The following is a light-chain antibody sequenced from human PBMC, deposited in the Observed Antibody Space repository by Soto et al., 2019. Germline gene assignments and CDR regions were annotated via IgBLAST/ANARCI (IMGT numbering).Light chain of an antibody. CDR2: AAS. Sequence: EIVLTQSPGTLSLSPGETATLSCRASQTGDSRYLAWYQQKRGQAPRLLIYAASSRATGFPDRFSASGSGTDFTLTIRRLEPEDFEVYYCQQYDSTVWTFGQGTKVDIK. CDR3: QQYDSTVWT. J-gene: IGKJ1*01. V-gene: IGKV3-20*01. CDR1: QTGDSRY.